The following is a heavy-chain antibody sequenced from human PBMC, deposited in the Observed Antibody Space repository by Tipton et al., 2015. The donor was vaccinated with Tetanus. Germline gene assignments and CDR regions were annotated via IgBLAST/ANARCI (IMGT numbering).Heavy chain of an antibody. J-gene: IGHJ6*02. V-gene: IGHV1-2*02. CDR3: ARDRGDYIYYGMDV. CDR2: IDPNSGGT. D-gene: IGHD3-22*01. CDR1: GYTFTGQY. Sequence: QVQLVQSGAEVKKPGASVKVSCKASGYTFTGQYMYWVRQAPGQGLEGMGWIDPNSGGTVYAQKFQGRVTMTRDTSFSTAYMELSRLRSDDTAVYYCARDRGDYIYYGMDVWGPGTTVTVSS.